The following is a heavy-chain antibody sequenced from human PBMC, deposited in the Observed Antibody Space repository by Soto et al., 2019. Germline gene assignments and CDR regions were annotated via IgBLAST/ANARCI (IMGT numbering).Heavy chain of an antibody. CDR1: GYTFTGYY. Sequence: ASVKVSCKASGYTFTGYYMHWVRQAPGQGLEWMGWINPNSGGTNYAQKFQGWVTMTRDTSISTAYMELSRLRSDDTAVYYCARDRTNNWGGFDYWGQGTLVTVSS. J-gene: IGHJ4*02. D-gene: IGHD7-27*01. CDR2: INPNSGGT. V-gene: IGHV1-2*04. CDR3: ARDRTNNWGGFDY.